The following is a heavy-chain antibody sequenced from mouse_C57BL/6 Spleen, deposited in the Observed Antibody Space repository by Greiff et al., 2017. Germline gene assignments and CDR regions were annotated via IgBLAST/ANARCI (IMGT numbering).Heavy chain of an antibody. J-gene: IGHJ4*01. V-gene: IGHV1-80*01. D-gene: IGHD1-1*01. CDR1: GYAFSSYW. CDR3: ARSDYGSSYAMDY. Sequence: VKLMESGAELVKPGASVKISCKASGYAFSSYWMNWVKQRPGKGLEWIGQIYPGDGDTNYNGKFKGKATLTADKSSSTAYMQLSSLTSEDSAVYFCARSDYGSSYAMDYWGQGTSVTVSS. CDR2: IYPGDGDT.